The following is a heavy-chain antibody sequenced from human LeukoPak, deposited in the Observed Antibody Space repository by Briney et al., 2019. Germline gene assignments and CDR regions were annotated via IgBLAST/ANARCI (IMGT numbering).Heavy chain of an antibody. Sequence: SETLSLTCAVYGGSFSGYYWSWIRQPPGKGLEWIGEINHSGSTNYNPSLKRRVTISVDTSKNQFSLKLSSVTAADTAVYYCARGGYYDYIWGSYRSDYFDYWGQGTLVTVSS. J-gene: IGHJ4*02. CDR2: INHSGST. CDR3: ARGGYYDYIWGSYRSDYFDY. V-gene: IGHV4-34*01. D-gene: IGHD3-16*02. CDR1: GGSFSGYY.